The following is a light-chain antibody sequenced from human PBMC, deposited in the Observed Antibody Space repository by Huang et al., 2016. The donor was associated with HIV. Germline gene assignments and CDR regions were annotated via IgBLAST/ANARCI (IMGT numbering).Light chain of an antibody. Sequence: DIVVTQSPGSLALSLGERAAINCTSSQSVFHSSNNKNYLSWYQLKPGQSPQLLIYWASTRECGVPDRFRGTGAGTDFTLTITSLRAEDVAVYYCHQYYSSPQTFGQGTKVEV. CDR1: QSVFHSSNNKNY. CDR3: HQYYSSPQT. J-gene: IGKJ1*01. CDR2: WAS. V-gene: IGKV4-1*01.